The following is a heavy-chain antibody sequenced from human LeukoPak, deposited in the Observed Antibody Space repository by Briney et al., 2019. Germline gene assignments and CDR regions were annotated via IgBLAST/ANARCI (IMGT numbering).Heavy chain of an antibody. CDR2: ISPSGGST. Sequence: ASVKVSCKAFGYTFTSNYMHWVRQAPGQGPEWMGVISPSGGSTTYAQKFQGRVTMTRDTSISTAYMELSRLRSDDTAVYYCARDGGGYSYPGEPNDYWGQGTLVTVSS. J-gene: IGHJ4*02. CDR1: GYTFTSNY. D-gene: IGHD5-18*01. V-gene: IGHV1-46*01. CDR3: ARDGGGYSYPGEPNDY.